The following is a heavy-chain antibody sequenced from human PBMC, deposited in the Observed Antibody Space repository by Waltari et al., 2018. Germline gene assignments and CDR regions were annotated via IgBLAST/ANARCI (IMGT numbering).Heavy chain of an antibody. Sequence: QVQLVESGGGVVQPGGSLRHSCAASEFTFSFFAMHWVRQAPGKWLEWVAVISYNERNIYYVDSVKGRFTISRDNSKKMLYLQMNSLRAEDTAVYYCARDYCDRTNCHGMDVWGQGTTVTVSS. CDR1: EFTFSFFA. J-gene: IGHJ6*02. D-gene: IGHD2-21*01. V-gene: IGHV3-30*04. CDR3: ARDYCDRTNCHGMDV. CDR2: ISYNERNI.